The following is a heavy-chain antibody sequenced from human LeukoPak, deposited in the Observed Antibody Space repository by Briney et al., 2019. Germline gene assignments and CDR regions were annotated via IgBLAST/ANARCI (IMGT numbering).Heavy chain of an antibody. D-gene: IGHD5-12*01. Sequence: GGSLRLSCTASGFTFGDYTMTWVRQAPGKGLEWVGFIRSKAYGGTTEFAASVKGRFTISRDDSKSIAYLQMNSLKTEDTAVYYCTTYDPSNYYGMDVWGQGTTVTVS. CDR1: GFTFGDYT. CDR2: IRSKAYGGTT. V-gene: IGHV3-49*04. J-gene: IGHJ6*02. CDR3: TTYDPSNYYGMDV.